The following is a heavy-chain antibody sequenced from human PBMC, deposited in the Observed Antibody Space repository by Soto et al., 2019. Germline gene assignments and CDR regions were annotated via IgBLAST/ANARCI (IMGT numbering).Heavy chain of an antibody. V-gene: IGHV5-10-1*04. D-gene: IGHD3-22*01. CDR1: GYSFAGYW. CDR3: ARHGPRVYYDNSDYYYYGMDV. J-gene: IGHJ6*02. Sequence: GESLKITCKGAGYSFAGYWITWVRQKPGKGLGWMGRIDPSDSQTYYSPSFQGQVTISADKSISTAYLQWSSLKASDTAMYYCARHGPRVYYDNSDYYYYGMDVLGQGPTVTVSS. CDR2: IDPSDSQT.